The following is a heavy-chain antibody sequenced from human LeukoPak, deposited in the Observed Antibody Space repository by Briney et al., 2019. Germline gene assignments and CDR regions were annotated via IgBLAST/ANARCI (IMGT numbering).Heavy chain of an antibody. V-gene: IGHV4-39*07. J-gene: IGHJ5*02. Sequence: ASETLSLTCTVSGGSISSSSYYWGWIRQPPGKGLEWIGSIYYSGSTYYNPSLKSRATISVDTSKNQFSLKLASVTAADTAIYYCAKGAGGFSYYNWFDPWGQGTLVTVSS. CDR1: GGSISSSSYY. CDR2: IYYSGST. D-gene: IGHD5-18*01. CDR3: AKGAGGFSYYNWFDP.